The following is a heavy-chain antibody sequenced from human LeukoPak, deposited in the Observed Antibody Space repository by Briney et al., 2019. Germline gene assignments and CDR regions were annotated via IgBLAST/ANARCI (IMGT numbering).Heavy chain of an antibody. CDR3: ARYMDKKPYYFDY. Sequence: SETLSLTCTVSGGSISSYYWSWIRQPPGKGLEWIGYIYYSGSTNYNPSLESRVTISVDTSKNQFSLKLSSVTAADTAVYYCARYMDKKPYYFDYWGQGTLVTVSS. CDR2: IYYSGST. V-gene: IGHV4-59*08. J-gene: IGHJ4*02. D-gene: IGHD2-2*03. CDR1: GGSISSYY.